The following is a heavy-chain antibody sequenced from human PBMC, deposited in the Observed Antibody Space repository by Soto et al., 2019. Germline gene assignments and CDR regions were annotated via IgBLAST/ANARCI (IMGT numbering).Heavy chain of an antibody. Sequence: QVQLVQSGAEVKKPGSSVKVSCKASGGTFSNYAMNWVRQAPGQGLEWMGGIIPIFATAKYAQKFQGLVTITADESTSTVYMDLSSLRYEDTAVYYCARGLQLRGVYFDSWGQGTLVTVSS. J-gene: IGHJ4*02. V-gene: IGHV1-69*01. CDR3: ARGLQLRGVYFDS. CDR1: GGTFSNYA. D-gene: IGHD1-1*01. CDR2: IIPIFATA.